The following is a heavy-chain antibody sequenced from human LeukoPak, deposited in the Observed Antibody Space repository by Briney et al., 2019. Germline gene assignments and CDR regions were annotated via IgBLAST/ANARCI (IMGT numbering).Heavy chain of an antibody. J-gene: IGHJ4*02. CDR1: GYTFTNYH. V-gene: IGHV1-46*01. D-gene: IGHD6-13*01. CDR2: INPSGGNR. Sequence: GASVKVSCKASGYTFTNYHLHWVRQAPGQGLEWMGIINPSGGNRSYAQNFQGRVTMTRDTSTSTAYMELSSLRSEDTAVYYCARVRLAAAGTPFDYWGQGTLVTVSS. CDR3: ARVRLAAAGTPFDY.